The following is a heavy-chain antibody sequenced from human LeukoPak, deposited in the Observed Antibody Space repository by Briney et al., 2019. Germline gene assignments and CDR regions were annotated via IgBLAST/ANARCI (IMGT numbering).Heavy chain of an antibody. Sequence: SETLSLTCAVYGGSFSGYYWGWIRQPPGKGLEWIGEINHSGSTNYNPSLKSRVTISVDTSKNQFSLKLSSVTAADTAVYYCANNWGSIDYWGQGTLVTVSS. CDR2: INHSGST. CDR3: ANNWGSIDY. D-gene: IGHD7-27*01. CDR1: GGSFSGYY. J-gene: IGHJ4*02. V-gene: IGHV4-34*01.